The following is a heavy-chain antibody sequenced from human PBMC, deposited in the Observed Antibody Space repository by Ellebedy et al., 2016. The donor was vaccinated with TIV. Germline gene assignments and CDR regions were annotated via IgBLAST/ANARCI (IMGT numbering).Heavy chain of an antibody. CDR1: GFTFSNHV. D-gene: IGHD3-10*01. V-gene: IGHV3-33*01. CDR2: VWFDGSLQ. CDR3: VREAGAFDI. Sequence: PGGSLRLSCAASGFTFSNHVLHWVRQAPGTGLEWVALVWFDGSLQYYADSGSGRFSISRENSKNTLILQMNSLRAEDTAVYYCVREAGAFDIWGQGTMVTVSS. J-gene: IGHJ3*02.